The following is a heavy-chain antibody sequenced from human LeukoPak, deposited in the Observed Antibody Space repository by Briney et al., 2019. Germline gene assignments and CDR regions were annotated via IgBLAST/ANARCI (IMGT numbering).Heavy chain of an antibody. V-gene: IGHV1-18*01. CDR2: ISVNNGNT. CDR3: ARGLQLERRGRFFPLHI. CDR1: DHTFTSYG. D-gene: IGHD1-1*01. J-gene: IGHJ3*02. Sequence: ASVKVSCKACDHTFTSYGINWARQAPGQGLEWMGWISVNNGNTNYAQKLQGRVTMTTDTSTSTAYMELRSLRSDDTAVYYCARGLQLERRGRFFPLHIWGQGTMVTVSS.